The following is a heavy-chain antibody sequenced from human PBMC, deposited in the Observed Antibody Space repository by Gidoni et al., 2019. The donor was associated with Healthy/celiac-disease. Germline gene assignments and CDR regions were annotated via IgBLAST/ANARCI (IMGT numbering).Heavy chain of an antibody. CDR3: ARRGYVSSSWYDY. J-gene: IGHJ4*02. V-gene: IGHV4-39*01. Sequence: QLQLQESGPGLVKPSETLSLTCTVSGGSISSSSYYWGWIRQPPGKGLEWIGSSYYSWSTYYNPSLKSRVTISVDTSKNQFSLKLSSVTAADTAVYYCARRGYVSSSWYDYWGQGTLVTVSS. D-gene: IGHD6-13*01. CDR1: GGSISSSSYY. CDR2: SYYSWST.